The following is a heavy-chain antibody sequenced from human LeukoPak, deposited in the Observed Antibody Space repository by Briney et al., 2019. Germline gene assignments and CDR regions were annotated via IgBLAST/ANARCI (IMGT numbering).Heavy chain of an antibody. CDR1: GGSISSGGYY. D-gene: IGHD6-13*01. CDR2: IYYSGST. CDR3: ARERAHSSRFYKPPPLPDY. J-gene: IGHJ4*02. Sequence: PSQTLSLTCTVSGGSISSGGYYWSWIRQHPGKGLEWIGYIYYSGSTHYKPSLKSRVTISLDTSKNQFSLRLTSVTAADTAVYYCARERAHSSRFYKPPPLPDYWGQGTLVTVSS. V-gene: IGHV4-31*03.